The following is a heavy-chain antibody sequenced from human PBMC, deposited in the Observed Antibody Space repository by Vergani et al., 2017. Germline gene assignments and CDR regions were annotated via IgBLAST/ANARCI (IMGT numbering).Heavy chain of an antibody. CDR1: GGSISSGSYY. CDR3: ARSSRSINYYYYGMDV. Sequence: QVQLQESGPGLVKPSQTLSLTCTVSGGSISSGSYYWSWIRQPAGKGLEWIGRIYTSGSTNYNPSLKSRVTISVDTSKNQFSLKLSSVTAADTAVYYCARSSRSINYYYYGMDVWGQGTTVTVSS. J-gene: IGHJ6*02. D-gene: IGHD6-19*01. V-gene: IGHV4-61*02. CDR2: IYTSGST.